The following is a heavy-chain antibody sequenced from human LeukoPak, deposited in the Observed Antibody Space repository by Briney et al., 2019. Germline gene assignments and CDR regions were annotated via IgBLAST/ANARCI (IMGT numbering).Heavy chain of an antibody. CDR3: ARSRDSSGWYAGDY. J-gene: IGHJ4*02. V-gene: IGHV4-34*01. Sequence: SETLSLTCAVYGGSFSGYYWSWIRQPPGKGLEWIGEVNHSGSTYYNPSLKSRVTISVDTSKNQFSLKLSSVTAADTAVYYCARSRDSSGWYAGDYWGQGTLVTVSS. CDR1: GGSFSGYY. CDR2: VNHSGST. D-gene: IGHD6-19*01.